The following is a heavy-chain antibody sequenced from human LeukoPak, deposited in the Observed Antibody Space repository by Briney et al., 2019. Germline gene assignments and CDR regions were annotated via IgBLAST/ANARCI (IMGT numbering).Heavy chain of an antibody. D-gene: IGHD7-27*01. CDR2: IDGYGTTT. CDR1: GISVTDAW. J-gene: IGHJ2*01. CDR3: ARDSGADRRYFDL. V-gene: IGHV3-74*01. Sequence: GGSLRLSCVASGISVTDAWMTWVRQAPGQGLEWVSRIDGYGTTTSYEDSVQGRFTISRDNAKNTLYLQMNSLRAEDTAVYYCARDSGADRRYFDLWGRGTLVTVSS.